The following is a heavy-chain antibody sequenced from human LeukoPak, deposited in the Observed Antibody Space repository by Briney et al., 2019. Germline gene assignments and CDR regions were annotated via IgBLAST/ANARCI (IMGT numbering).Heavy chain of an antibody. Sequence: PSETLSLTCTVSGGSISSHYWSWIRQPPGKGLEWIGYIYYSGSTNYNPSLKSRVTISVDTSKNQFSLKLSSVTAADTAVYYCARDGEYYDFRRGYYRNNNWFDPWGQGTLVTVSS. CDR1: GGSISSHY. CDR3: ARDGEYYDFRRGYYRNNNWFDP. J-gene: IGHJ5*02. D-gene: IGHD3-3*01. V-gene: IGHV4-59*11. CDR2: IYYSGST.